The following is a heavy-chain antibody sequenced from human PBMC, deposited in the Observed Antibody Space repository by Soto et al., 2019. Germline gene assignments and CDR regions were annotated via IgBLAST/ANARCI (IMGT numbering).Heavy chain of an antibody. J-gene: IGHJ5*02. CDR1: GAALSGGGYF. D-gene: IGHD6-19*01. V-gene: IGHV4-61*08. Sequence: ASETLSLTCTVSGAALSGGGYFYTRGRQPPGKGLEWLGYIYYSGGTQYNPSLKSRVTISLDKSKSQFSLRLISVTDADTAVYYCTREQSDDNYFDPWGQGTLVTVSS. CDR3: TREQSDDNYFDP. CDR2: IYYSGGT.